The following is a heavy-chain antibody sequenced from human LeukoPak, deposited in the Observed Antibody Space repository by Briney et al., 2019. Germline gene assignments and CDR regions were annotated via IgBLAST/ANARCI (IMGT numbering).Heavy chain of an antibody. CDR3: AKDSAFYYIDV. Sequence: GGSLRLSCAAAGFTFNNYGMHWVRQAPGKGLEWVAFIRYNGNNQYYADSVKGRFTISRDNSKNTLYLQMNSLKGDDTAVYYCAKDSAFYYIDVWGKGTTVIISS. D-gene: IGHD3-10*01. CDR2: IRYNGNNQ. CDR1: GFTFNNYG. J-gene: IGHJ6*03. V-gene: IGHV3-30*02.